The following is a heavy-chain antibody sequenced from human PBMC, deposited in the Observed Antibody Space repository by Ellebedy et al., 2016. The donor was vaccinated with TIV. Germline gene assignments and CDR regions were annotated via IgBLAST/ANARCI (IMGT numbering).Heavy chain of an antibody. Sequence: AASVKVSCKASGYTFSDYYIHWARQAPGQGLDWMGWISAYNGNTNYAQKLQGRVTMTTDTSTSTAYMELRSLRYDDTAVYYGAKHKGGYYNYGMDVWGQGTTVTVSS. CDR1: GYTFSDYY. D-gene: IGHD3-16*01. CDR2: ISAYNGNT. CDR3: AKHKGGYYNYGMDV. V-gene: IGHV1-18*04. J-gene: IGHJ6*02.